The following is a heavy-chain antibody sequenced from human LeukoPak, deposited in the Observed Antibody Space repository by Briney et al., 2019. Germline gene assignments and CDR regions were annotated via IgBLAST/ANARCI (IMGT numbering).Heavy chain of an antibody. V-gene: IGHV3-23*01. Sequence: GGSLRLSCAASGFTFSTFAMIWVRQPPGKGLEWVSSIFPSGGEIHYADSVRGRFTISRDNSKSTLSLQMNSLRAEDTAIYYCATYRQVLLPFESWDQGTLVTVSS. CDR1: GFTFSTFA. CDR3: ATYRQVLLPFES. D-gene: IGHD2-8*02. CDR2: IFPSGGEI. J-gene: IGHJ4*02.